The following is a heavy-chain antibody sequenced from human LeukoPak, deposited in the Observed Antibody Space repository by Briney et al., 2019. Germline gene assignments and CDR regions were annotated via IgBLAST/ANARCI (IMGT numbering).Heavy chain of an antibody. D-gene: IGHD3-16*01. Sequence: GSLRLSWASSGFPFSSYGMDWVRPAPGKGLEWVAFIRYDGSNKYYADSVKGRFNISRDNSKNTLYLQLNSLRAEHTAVYYCGIWDDYVRGVVIDYWGQGTLVTVSS. CDR2: IRYDGSNK. CDR3: GIWDDYVRGVVIDY. J-gene: IGHJ4*02. CDR1: GFPFSSYG. V-gene: IGHV3-30*02.